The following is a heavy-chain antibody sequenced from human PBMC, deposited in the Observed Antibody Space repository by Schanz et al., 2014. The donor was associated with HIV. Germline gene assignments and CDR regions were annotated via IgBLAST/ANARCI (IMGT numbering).Heavy chain of an antibody. CDR3: TSWTGENSHLFRHAFDI. Sequence: QVQLVQSGAEVKKPGASVKVSCQVSRYSVSELSMHWVRQAPGKGLEWMGGFDSEEGRKVFAQKFEGRVTMTEDPPTDMAYMELRGLRSEDTAVYYCTSWTGENSHLFRHAFDIWGQGTMVTVSS. J-gene: IGHJ3*02. V-gene: IGHV1-24*01. CDR2: FDSEEGRK. CDR1: RYSVSELS. D-gene: IGHD1-7*01.